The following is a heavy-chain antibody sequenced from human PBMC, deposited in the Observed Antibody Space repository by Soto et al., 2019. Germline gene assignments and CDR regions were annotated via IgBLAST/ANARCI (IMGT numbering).Heavy chain of an antibody. CDR2: IIPIFGTA. J-gene: IGHJ5*02. Sequence: QVQLVQSGAEVKKPGASVKVSCKASGGTFSSYAISWVRQAPGQGLEWMGGIIPIFGTANYAQKFHGRVKITADESTSTAYMELSSLRSEDTAVYYCARTHYYYGSGSINWFDPWGQGTLVTVSS. CDR1: GGTFSSYA. CDR3: ARTHYYYGSGSINWFDP. V-gene: IGHV1-69*01. D-gene: IGHD3-10*01.